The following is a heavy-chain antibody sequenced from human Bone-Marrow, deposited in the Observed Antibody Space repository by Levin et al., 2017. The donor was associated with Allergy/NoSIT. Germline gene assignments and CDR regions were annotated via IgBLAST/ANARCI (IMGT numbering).Heavy chain of an antibody. CDR3: ARADKTGYIFDY. Sequence: SETLSLTCAVSGGSISTTTYYWGWIRQPPGTGLEWVGIISYTGSPYSSPSLLSRVTVSIDTPKNQFSLKLRSVTAADTAVYYCARADKTGYIFDYWGQGTPVTVSS. V-gene: IGHV4-39*01. D-gene: IGHD3-9*01. J-gene: IGHJ4*02. CDR1: GGSISTTTYY. CDR2: ISYTGSP.